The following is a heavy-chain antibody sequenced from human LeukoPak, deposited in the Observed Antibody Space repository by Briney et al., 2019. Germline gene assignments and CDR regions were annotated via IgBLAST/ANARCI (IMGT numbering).Heavy chain of an antibody. J-gene: IGHJ4*02. CDR1: GFTFSNAW. Sequence: GGSLRLSCAASGFTFSNAWMSWVRQAPGKGLEWVANIKQDGSEKYYVDSVRGRFTISRDNAKNSLYLQMNSLRAEDTAVYYCARPTYSSGWDWGQGTLVTVSS. CDR3: ARPTYSSGWD. D-gene: IGHD6-19*01. CDR2: IKQDGSEK. V-gene: IGHV3-7*01.